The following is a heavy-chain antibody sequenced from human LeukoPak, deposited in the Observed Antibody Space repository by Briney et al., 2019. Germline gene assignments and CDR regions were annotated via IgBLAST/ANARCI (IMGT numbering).Heavy chain of an antibody. J-gene: IGHJ4*02. CDR1: GFTFSSYE. D-gene: IGHD1-7*01. V-gene: IGHV3-48*03. Sequence: GGSLRLSCAASGFTFSSYEMNWVRQAPGKGLEWVSYISSSGSTIYYADSVKGRFTISRDNAKNSLYLQMNSLRAEDTAVYYCARDPRNWNYDYWGQGTLVTVSS. CDR2: ISSSGSTI. CDR3: ARDPRNWNYDY.